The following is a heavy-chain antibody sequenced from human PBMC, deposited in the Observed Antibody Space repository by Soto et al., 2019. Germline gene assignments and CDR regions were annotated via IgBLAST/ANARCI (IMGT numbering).Heavy chain of an antibody. J-gene: IGHJ4*02. V-gene: IGHV3-23*01. CDR2: ISGSGGST. D-gene: IGHD3-22*01. Sequence: PWGSLRLSCAASGFTFSSYAMSWVRQAPGKGLEWVSAISGSGGSTYYADSVKGRFTISRDNSKNTLYLQMNSLRAEDTAVYYCAKGINYDSSGRTGGFDYWGQGTLVTVSS. CDR3: AKGINYDSSGRTGGFDY. CDR1: GFTFSSYA.